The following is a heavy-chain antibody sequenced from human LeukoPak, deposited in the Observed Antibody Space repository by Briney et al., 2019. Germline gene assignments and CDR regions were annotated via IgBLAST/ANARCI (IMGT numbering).Heavy chain of an antibody. CDR2: ISSSSSYI. J-gene: IGHJ4*02. CDR3: ARDFLDSGDYPDDY. Sequence: PGGSLRLSCAASGFTFSSYSMNWVRQAPGKGLEWVSSISSSSSYIYYADSVKGRFTISRDNAKNSLYLQMNSLRAEDTAVYYCARDFLDSGDYPDDYWGQGTLVTVSS. CDR1: GFTFSSYS. V-gene: IGHV3-21*01. D-gene: IGHD4-17*01.